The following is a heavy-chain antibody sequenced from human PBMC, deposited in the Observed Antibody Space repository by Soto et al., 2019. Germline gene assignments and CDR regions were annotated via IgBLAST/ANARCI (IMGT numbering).Heavy chain of an antibody. Sequence: QVQLVQSGAEVKKPGASVKVSCKASGYTFTSYDIYWVRQATGQGLEWMGWMNPDSGNTGYAQKFQGRVTMTRNTSIITAYMELSSLRSEDTAVYYCARERLSSKRFDPWSQGTLVTVSS. J-gene: IGHJ5*02. CDR2: MNPDSGNT. V-gene: IGHV1-8*01. D-gene: IGHD3-16*02. CDR3: ARERLSSKRFDP. CDR1: GYTFTSYD.